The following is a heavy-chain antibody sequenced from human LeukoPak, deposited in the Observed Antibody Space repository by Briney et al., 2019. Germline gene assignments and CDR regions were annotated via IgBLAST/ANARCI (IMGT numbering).Heavy chain of an antibody. V-gene: IGHV3-7*01. D-gene: IGHD6-13*01. CDR1: GFTVSSNY. CDR3: ARVYSSSWYVTGVYYFDY. Sequence: GGSLRLSCAASGFTVSSNYMSWVRQAPGKGLEWVANIKQDGSEKYYVDSVKGRFTISRDNAKNSLYLQMNSLRAEDTAVYYCARVYSSSWYVTGVYYFDYWGQGTLVTVSS. CDR2: IKQDGSEK. J-gene: IGHJ4*02.